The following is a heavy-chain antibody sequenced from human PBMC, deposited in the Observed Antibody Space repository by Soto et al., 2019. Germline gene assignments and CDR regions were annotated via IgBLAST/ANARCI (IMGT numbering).Heavy chain of an antibody. CDR3: ARDLGRLVGAKNPGY. J-gene: IGHJ4*02. V-gene: IGHV3-30*03. Sequence: GGSLRLSCVASGFTFRNYGMHWVRQAPGKGLEWVAVVSYSGNDKKFADSVKGRFTISRDNSKNTLYLQMNSLRAEDTAVYYCARDLGRLVGAKNPGYWGQGTLVTVSS. D-gene: IGHD1-26*01. CDR2: VSYSGNDK. CDR1: GFTFRNYG.